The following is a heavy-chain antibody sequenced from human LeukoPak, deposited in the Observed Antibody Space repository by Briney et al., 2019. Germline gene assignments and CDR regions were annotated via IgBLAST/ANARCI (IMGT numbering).Heavy chain of an antibody. V-gene: IGHV4-4*07. Sequence: PSETLSLTCTVSGGSISSYYWSWIRQPAGKGLEWIGRIYTSGSTNYNPSLKSRVTMSVDTSKNQFSLKLSSVTAADTAVYYCARDHCSGGSCYSFYDYWAREPWSPSPQ. CDR1: GGSISSYY. CDR3: ARDHCSGGSCYSFYDY. D-gene: IGHD2-15*01. CDR2: IYTSGST. J-gene: IGHJ4*02.